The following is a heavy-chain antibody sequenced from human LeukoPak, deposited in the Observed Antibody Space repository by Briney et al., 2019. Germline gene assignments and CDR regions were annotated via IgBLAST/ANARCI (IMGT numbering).Heavy chain of an antibody. J-gene: IGHJ4*02. CDR1: GGSISSRYY. D-gene: IGHD6-13*01. Sequence: ETLSLTCTVSGGSISSRYYWGWIRQSPGKGLEWIGGLYYTGSTYYNPSLKSRITISVDTSKNQFSLKLTSVTAADTAVYYCASVYSLYDNWGQGILVIVSS. CDR3: ASVYSLYDN. V-gene: IGHV4-39*01. CDR2: LYYTGST.